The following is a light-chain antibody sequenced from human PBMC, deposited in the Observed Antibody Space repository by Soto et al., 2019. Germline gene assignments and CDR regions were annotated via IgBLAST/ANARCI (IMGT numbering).Light chain of an antibody. CDR2: AAS. J-gene: IGKJ1*01. CDR1: QSVRSN. V-gene: IGKV3-15*01. Sequence: EIVMTQSPATLSVSPGERVTLSCRASQSVRSNLAWHQHTPGKAPRLLIDAASTRATDIPARFSGTGSGTEFTLSISSLQSADFAVYYCQQDDSWPRTFGQGTKVEVK. CDR3: QQDDSWPRT.